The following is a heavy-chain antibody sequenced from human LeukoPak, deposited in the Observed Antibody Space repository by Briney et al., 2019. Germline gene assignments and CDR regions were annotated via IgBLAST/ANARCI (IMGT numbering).Heavy chain of an antibody. J-gene: IGHJ5*02. Sequence: SETLSLTCTVSGYSISSGYYWGWIRQPPGKGLEWIGSIYYSGSTYYNPSLKSRVTILVDTSKNQFSLRLSSVTAADTAVYYCARAGKWELLRLGRGSNWFDPWGQGTLVTVSS. CDR1: GYSISSGYY. CDR2: IYYSGST. V-gene: IGHV4-38-2*02. CDR3: ARAGKWELLRLGRGSNWFDP. D-gene: IGHD1-26*01.